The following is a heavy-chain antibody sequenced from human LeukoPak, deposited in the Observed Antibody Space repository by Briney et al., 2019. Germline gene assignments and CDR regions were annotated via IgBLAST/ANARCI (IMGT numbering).Heavy chain of an antibody. CDR2: IYPGDSDT. D-gene: IGHD6-19*01. J-gene: IGHJ4*02. CDR1: GYSFTSYW. Sequence: EESLKISCKGSGYSFTSYWIGWVRQMPGKGLEWMGIIYPGDSDTRYSPSFQGQVTISADKSISTAYLQWSSLKASDTAMYYCARGRAVAGPAPDFDYWGQGTLVTVSS. CDR3: ARGRAVAGPAPDFDY. V-gene: IGHV5-51*01.